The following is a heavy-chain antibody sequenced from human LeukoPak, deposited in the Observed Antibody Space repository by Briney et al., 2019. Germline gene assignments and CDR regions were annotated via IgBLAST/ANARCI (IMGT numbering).Heavy chain of an antibody. CDR2: ISASGGST. J-gene: IGHJ4*02. V-gene: IGHV3-23*01. CDR1: GFIFTNHA. CDR3: AKGYDNLSGYFYDY. D-gene: IGHD3-9*01. Sequence: GESLRLSCAASGFIFTNHAMSWVRQVPGKGLEWVSAISASGGSTYYAGSVKGRFTISRDNSKNTLYLQMNSLRAEDTAVYYCAKGYDNLSGYFYDYWGQGTLVTVSS.